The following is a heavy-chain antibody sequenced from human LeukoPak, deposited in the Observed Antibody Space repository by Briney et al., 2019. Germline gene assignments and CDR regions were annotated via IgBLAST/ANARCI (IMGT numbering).Heavy chain of an antibody. CDR2: FDPEDGET. CDR3: ATLYYYDSSGYYPTDY. Sequence: GASVKVSCKVSGYTLTELSMHWVRQAPGKGLEWMGGFDPEDGETIYAQKFQGRVTMTEDTSTVTAYMELSSLRSEDTAVYYCATLYYYDSSGYYPTDYWGQGTLVTVSS. CDR1: GYTLTELS. D-gene: IGHD3-22*01. J-gene: IGHJ4*02. V-gene: IGHV1-24*01.